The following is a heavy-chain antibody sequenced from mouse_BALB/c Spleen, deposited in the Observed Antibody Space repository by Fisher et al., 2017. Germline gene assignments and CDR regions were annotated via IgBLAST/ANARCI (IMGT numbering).Heavy chain of an antibody. D-gene: IGHD2-3*01. Sequence: KFKGKATLTADKSSSTAYMQLSSLTSEDSAVYYCASRWSYAMDYWGQGTSVTVSS. J-gene: IGHJ4*01. V-gene: IGHV1-4*01. CDR3: ASRWSYAMDY.